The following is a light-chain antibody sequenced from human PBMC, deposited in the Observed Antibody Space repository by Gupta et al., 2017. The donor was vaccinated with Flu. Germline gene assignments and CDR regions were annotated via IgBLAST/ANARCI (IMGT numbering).Light chain of an antibody. V-gene: IGKV1-9*01. CDR1: QDFGSD. J-gene: IGKJ4*01. Sequence: DIQLTQSPSFLSAAVGDRVTITCRASQDFGSDLAWYQQKPGKAPKLLIYTASSLESGVPSRFSGSKSGTEFTLTVSSLQPEDLAGYYCQQLNSFPLTFGGGTKVEIK. CDR3: QQLNSFPLT. CDR2: TAS.